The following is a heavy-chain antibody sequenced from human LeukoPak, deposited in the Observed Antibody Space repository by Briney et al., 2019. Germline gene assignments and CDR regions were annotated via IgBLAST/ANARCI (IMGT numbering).Heavy chain of an antibody. J-gene: IGHJ4*02. CDR2: ISSSGTST. Sequence: GGSLRLSCAASRFTFNNYAMSWVRQAPGKGLEWVSAISSSGTSTYYVDSVKGRFTISRDNSKNTLYLQMNSLRAEDTAVYYCVGKSTGWSKPFDYWGQGTLVIVSS. V-gene: IGHV3-23*01. D-gene: IGHD6-19*01. CDR3: VGKSTGWSKPFDY. CDR1: RFTFNNYA.